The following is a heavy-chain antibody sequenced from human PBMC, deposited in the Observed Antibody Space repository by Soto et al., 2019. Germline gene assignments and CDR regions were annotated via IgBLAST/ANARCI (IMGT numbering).Heavy chain of an antibody. J-gene: IGHJ4*02. Sequence: QVQLVQSGAEVKKLGASVKVSCKASGYTVTSYGSRWVRQAPEQGLEWMGWISAYNGNTNYAHKHQGRVTMTTDTSTSTAYMELRSLRSDDTAVYYCANTRGYSYGCDYWGQGTLVTVSS. CDR3: ANTRGYSYGCDY. CDR1: GYTVTSYG. V-gene: IGHV1-18*01. D-gene: IGHD5-18*01. CDR2: ISAYNGNT.